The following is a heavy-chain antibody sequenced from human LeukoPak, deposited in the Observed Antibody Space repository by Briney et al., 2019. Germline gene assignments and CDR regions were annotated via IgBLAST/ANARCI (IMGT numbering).Heavy chain of an antibody. J-gene: IGHJ5*02. CDR2: IYYSGST. V-gene: IGHV4-59*01. CDR1: GGSISSYD. D-gene: IGHD2-15*01. CDR3: ARVHSFNWFDP. Sequence: PSETLSLTCSVSGGSISSYDWSWIRQPPGKGLEWIGFIYYSGSTNYNPSLKSRVNISLDTSKNQFSLKVSSVTAADTAVYYCARVHSFNWFDPWGQGTLVIVSS.